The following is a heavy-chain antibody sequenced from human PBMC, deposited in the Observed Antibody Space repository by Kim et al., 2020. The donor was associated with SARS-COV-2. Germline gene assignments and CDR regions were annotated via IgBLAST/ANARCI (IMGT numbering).Heavy chain of an antibody. Sequence: GGSLRLSCAASGFTFSSYAMHWVRQAPGKGLEWVAVISYDGSNKYYADSVKGRFTISRDNSKNTLYLQMNSLRAEDTAVYYCASENYCSGGSCYPTRDY. CDR1: GFTFSSYA. J-gene: IGHJ4*01. CDR3: ASENYCSGGSCYPTRDY. V-gene: IGHV3-30*04. D-gene: IGHD2-15*01. CDR2: ISYDGSNK.